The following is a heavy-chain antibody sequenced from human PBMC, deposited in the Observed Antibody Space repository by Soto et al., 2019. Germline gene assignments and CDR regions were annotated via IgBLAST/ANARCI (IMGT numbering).Heavy chain of an antibody. D-gene: IGHD2-21*02. J-gene: IGHJ4*02. CDR2: ISYDGSNK. CDR3: ARDPVAYCGGDCRTFDY. CDR1: GFTFSSYA. Sequence: QVQLVESGGGVVQPGRSLRLSCAASGFTFSSYAMHWVRQAPGKGLEWEAVISYDGSNKYYADSVKGRFTISRDNSKNTLYLQMNSLRAEDTAVYYCARDPVAYCGGDCRTFDYWGQGTLVTVSS. V-gene: IGHV3-30-3*01.